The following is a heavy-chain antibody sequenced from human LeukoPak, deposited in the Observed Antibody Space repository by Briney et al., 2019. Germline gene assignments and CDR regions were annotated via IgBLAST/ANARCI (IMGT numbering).Heavy chain of an antibody. V-gene: IGHV3-33*01. CDR3: ARPSSGLWLTY. Sequence: GRSLRLSCVASGFTFSSYGMHWVRQAPGKGLEWVAVIWYDGTNKYYADSVKGRFTISRDNAKNSLYLQMNSLRAEDTAVYYCARPSSGLWLTYWGQGTLVTVSS. D-gene: IGHD5-18*01. CDR1: GFTFSSYG. CDR2: IWYDGTNK. J-gene: IGHJ4*02.